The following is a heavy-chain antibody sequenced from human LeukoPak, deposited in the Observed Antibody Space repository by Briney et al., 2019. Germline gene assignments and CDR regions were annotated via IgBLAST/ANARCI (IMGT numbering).Heavy chain of an antibody. CDR2: IYYSGST. V-gene: IGHV4-30-4*01. J-gene: IGHJ4*02. D-gene: IGHD3-10*01. Sequence: SETLSLTCTVSGGSISSGDYYWSWIRQPPGKGLEWIGYIYYSGSTYYNPSLKSRVTISVDTSKNQFSLKLSSVTAADTAVYYCARAPWGKGSGSRTFDYWVQGTLVSVSS. CDR1: GGSISSGDYY. CDR3: ARAPWGKGSGSRTFDY.